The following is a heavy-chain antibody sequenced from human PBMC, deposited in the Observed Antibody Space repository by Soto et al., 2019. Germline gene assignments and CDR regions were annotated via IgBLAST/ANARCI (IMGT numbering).Heavy chain of an antibody. Sequence: GGSLSHWTAAAEFTFSNYTVRLVRQAPGKGLEWVAIIWFDGSNKYYADSVKGRFSISRDNSKNTLFLQMDSLRAEDTAVYYCARGQLPAATTYFDFWGQGTLVPVSS. D-gene: IGHD2-15*01. V-gene: IGHV3-33*01. J-gene: IGHJ4*02. CDR1: EFTFSNYT. CDR3: ARGQLPAATTYFDF. CDR2: IWFDGSNK.